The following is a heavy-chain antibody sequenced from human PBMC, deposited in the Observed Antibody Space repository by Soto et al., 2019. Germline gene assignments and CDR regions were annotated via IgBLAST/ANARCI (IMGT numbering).Heavy chain of an antibody. CDR1: GFTFSSYD. CDR3: ARANDYDILTGYPAPPDY. Sequence: GSLRLSCAASGFTFSSYDMHWVRQATGKGLEWVSVIGTAGDTYYPGSVKGRFTISRENAKNSLYLQMNSLRAGDTAVYYCARANDYDILTGYPAPPDYWGQG. CDR2: IGTAGDT. D-gene: IGHD3-9*01. V-gene: IGHV3-13*04. J-gene: IGHJ4*02.